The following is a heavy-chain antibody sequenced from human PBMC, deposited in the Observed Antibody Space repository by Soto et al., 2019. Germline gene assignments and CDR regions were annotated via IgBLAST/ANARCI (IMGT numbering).Heavy chain of an antibody. J-gene: IGHJ6*04. CDR1: GLTVRSNY. CDR2: IFSGGST. CDR3: AGEVGSGGWYYYWFGMDA. Sequence: EVQLVETGGGLIQPGGSLRLSCAASGLTVRSNYMRWVRQAPGKGLEWVSLIFSGGSTYYADSVKGRFGISRDNSKNMVYLQMNSLRAEDTAVYYCAGEVGSGGWYYYWFGMDAWGEGTTVTVSS. V-gene: IGHV3-53*02. D-gene: IGHD6-19*01.